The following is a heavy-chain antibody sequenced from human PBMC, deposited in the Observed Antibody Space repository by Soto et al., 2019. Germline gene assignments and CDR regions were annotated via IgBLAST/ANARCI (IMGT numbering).Heavy chain of an antibody. V-gene: IGHV1-3*01. CDR3: ARGLNGYLHYFDY. J-gene: IGHJ4*02. CDR2: INAGNGNT. Sequence: QVQLVQSEAEVKKPGASVKVSCKASGYTFTSYAMHWVRKAPGQRLEWKGWINAGNGNTKYSQKFQGRVTITRDTSASTAYMELSSLRSEDTAVYYCARGLNGYLHYFDYWGQGTLVTVSS. CDR1: GYTFTSYA. D-gene: IGHD5-18*01.